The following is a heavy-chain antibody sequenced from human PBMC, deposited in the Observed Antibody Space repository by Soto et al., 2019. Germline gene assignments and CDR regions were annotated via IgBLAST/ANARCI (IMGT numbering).Heavy chain of an antibody. D-gene: IGHD3-3*01. Sequence: SLRLSCAASGFTFSSYAMHWVRQAPGKGLEWVAVISYDGSNKYYADSVKGRFTISRDNSKNTLYLQMNSLRAEDTAVYYCARDRSSYDFWSGSFGMDVWGQGTTVTVSS. CDR2: ISYDGSNK. CDR3: ARDRSSYDFWSGSFGMDV. J-gene: IGHJ6*02. CDR1: GFTFSSYA. V-gene: IGHV3-30-3*01.